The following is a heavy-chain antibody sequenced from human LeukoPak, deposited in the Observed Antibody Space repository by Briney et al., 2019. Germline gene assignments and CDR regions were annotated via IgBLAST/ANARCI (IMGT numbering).Heavy chain of an antibody. J-gene: IGHJ4*02. Sequence: SQTLSLTCAISGDSVSSKSATWNWIRQSPSRGLEWLGRTYYRSTWRNDYAVSVKSRITINPDTSKNQFSLELNSVTPEDTAVYYCARLLSGACDYWGQGTLVTVSS. CDR3: ARLLSGACDY. CDR1: GDSVSSKSAT. V-gene: IGHV6-1*01. CDR2: TYYRSTWRN. D-gene: IGHD3-10*01.